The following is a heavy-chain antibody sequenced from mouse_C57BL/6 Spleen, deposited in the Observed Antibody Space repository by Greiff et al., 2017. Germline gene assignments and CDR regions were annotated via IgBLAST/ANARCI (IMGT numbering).Heavy chain of an antibody. J-gene: IGHJ1*03. D-gene: IGHD1-1*01. CDR2: IYPEDGDT. CDR3: ARSITTVVASHWYFDV. V-gene: IGHV1-80*01. Sequence: QVQLQQSGAELVKPGASVKISCKASGYAFSSYWMNWVKQRPGKGLEWIGQIYPEDGDTNYNGKFKGKDTLTADKSSSTAYMQLSSLTSEDSAVYFCARSITTVVASHWYFDVWGTGTTVTVSS. CDR1: GYAFSSYW.